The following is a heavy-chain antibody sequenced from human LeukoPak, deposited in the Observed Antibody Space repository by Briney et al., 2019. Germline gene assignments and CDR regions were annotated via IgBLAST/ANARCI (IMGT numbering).Heavy chain of an antibody. CDR3: ARGPGNRSSEAFDI. CDR2: IYTSGGT. Sequence: SETLSLTCTVSGGSISSYYWSWIRQPAGKGLEWIGRIYTSGGTNYNPSLKSRVTISIDTSKNQFSLKLSSVTAADTAVYYCARGPGNRSSEAFDIWGQGTMVTVSS. V-gene: IGHV4-4*07. J-gene: IGHJ3*02. CDR1: GGSISSYY. D-gene: IGHD2/OR15-2a*01.